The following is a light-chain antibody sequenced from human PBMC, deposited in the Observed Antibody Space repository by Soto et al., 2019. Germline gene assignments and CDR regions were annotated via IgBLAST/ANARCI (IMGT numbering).Light chain of an antibody. Sequence: DVQVTQSRSNLAASVGDRVTITCRASENIKNWLAWYQQTPGKAPKVLISDASRLETGVPPRFSGSGYGTDFTLTITSXQTDDFGTYHCQQYDVHPKTLGQGTKVDTK. J-gene: IGKJ1*01. CDR1: ENIKNW. CDR3: QQYDVHPKT. V-gene: IGKV1-5*01. CDR2: DAS.